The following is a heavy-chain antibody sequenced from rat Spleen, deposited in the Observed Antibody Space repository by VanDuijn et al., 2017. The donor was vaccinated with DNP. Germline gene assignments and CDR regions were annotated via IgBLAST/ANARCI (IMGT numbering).Heavy chain of an antibody. CDR1: GFTLSNYG. CDR3: ARPIYNNHGGFAY. D-gene: IGHD1-10*01. Sequence: EVQLVESGGGLVQPGRSLKLSCVVSGFTLSNYGMAWVRQAPKKGLEWVATITTSGGSTYYRDSVKGRFTISRDNAKSTLYLQMNSLRSEDMATYYCARPIYNNHGGFAYWGQGTLVTVSS. J-gene: IGHJ3*01. V-gene: IGHV5S13*01. CDR2: ITTSGGST.